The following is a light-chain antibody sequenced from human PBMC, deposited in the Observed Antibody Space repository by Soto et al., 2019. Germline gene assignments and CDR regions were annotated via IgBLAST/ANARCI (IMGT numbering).Light chain of an antibody. CDR2: DAF. J-gene: IGLJ2*01. Sequence: QSVPTQPASVSGSPGQSITISCTGSSSDVGGYNYVSWYQHHPGKAPRLMIYDAFNRPSGVSLRFSGSKSGNTASLTISGLQPEDEAEYYCSSYSRTTTLVLFGGGTKLTVL. V-gene: IGLV2-14*03. CDR3: SSYSRTTTLVL. CDR1: SSDVGGYNY.